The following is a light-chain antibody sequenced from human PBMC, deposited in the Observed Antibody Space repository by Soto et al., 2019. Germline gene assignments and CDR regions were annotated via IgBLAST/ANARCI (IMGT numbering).Light chain of an antibody. CDR1: SSNIGSNY. V-gene: IGLV1-47*01. CDR3: AVWDGGLGVLWV. Sequence: QSVLTQPPSASGTPGQRVTISCSGSSSNIGSNYVYWYQQLPGTAPKLLIYRNNQRPSGVPDRFSGSKSGTSAALAIRGLRSADDAEYYCAVWDGGLGVLWVFGGGTKLTVL. J-gene: IGLJ3*02. CDR2: RNN.